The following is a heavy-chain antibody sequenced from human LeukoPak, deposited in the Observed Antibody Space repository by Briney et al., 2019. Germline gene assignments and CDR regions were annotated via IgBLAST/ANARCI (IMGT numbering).Heavy chain of an antibody. CDR2: IYPGDSDT. V-gene: IGHV5-51*01. J-gene: IGHJ4*02. CDR1: GYSFTSYW. CDR3: ASRKKGMATAGFDY. Sequence: GESLKISCKGSGYSFTSYWIGWVRQLPGKGLEWMGIIYPGDSDTRYSPSFQGQVIISAEKSISTACLQWSSLKASDTALYYCASRKKGMATAGFDYWGQGTLVTVSS. D-gene: IGHD5-24*01.